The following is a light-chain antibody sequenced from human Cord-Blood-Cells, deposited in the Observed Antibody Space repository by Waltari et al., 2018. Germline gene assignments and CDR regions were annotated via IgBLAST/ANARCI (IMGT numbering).Light chain of an antibody. CDR2: EVS. Sequence: QSALTQPPSASGSPGQSVPISCTATTSDVGGYNYVSWYQQHPGKAPKLMIYEVSKRPSGVPDRFSGSKSGNTASLTVSGLQAEDEADYYCSSYAGSNNLVFGTGTKVTVL. CDR1: TSDVGGYNY. V-gene: IGLV2-8*01. J-gene: IGLJ1*01. CDR3: SSYAGSNNLV.